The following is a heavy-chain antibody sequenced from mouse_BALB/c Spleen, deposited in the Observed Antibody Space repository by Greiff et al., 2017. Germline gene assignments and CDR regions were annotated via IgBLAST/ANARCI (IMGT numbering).Heavy chain of an antibody. CDR2: INPSNGGT. Sequence: VQLQQSGAELVKPGASVKLSCKASGYTFTSYYMYWVKQRPGQGLEWIGEINPSNGGTNFNEKFKSKATLTVDKSSSTAYMQLSSLTSEDSAVYYCTRPYDYDGFAYWGQGTLVTVSA. D-gene: IGHD2-4*01. V-gene: IGHV1S81*02. CDR1: GYTFTSYY. J-gene: IGHJ3*01. CDR3: TRPYDYDGFAY.